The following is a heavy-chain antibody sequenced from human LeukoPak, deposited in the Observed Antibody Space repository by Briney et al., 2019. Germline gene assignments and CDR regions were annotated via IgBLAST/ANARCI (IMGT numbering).Heavy chain of an antibody. V-gene: IGHV3-30*04. CDR1: GFIFEDFA. Sequence: PGGSLRLSCAPSGFIFEDFAMHWVRQAPGKGLEGVALISYDGGNENYADSVKGRFTISRDNYKNTLYLHMNSLRPEDTAVYYCARDPPFSSGWSQNHFDHWGQGTLVTVSS. J-gene: IGHJ4*02. CDR3: ARDPPFSSGWSQNHFDH. D-gene: IGHD6-19*01. CDR2: ISYDGGNE.